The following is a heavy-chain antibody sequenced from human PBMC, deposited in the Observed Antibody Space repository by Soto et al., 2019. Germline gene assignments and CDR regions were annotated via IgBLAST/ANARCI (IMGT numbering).Heavy chain of an antibody. J-gene: IGHJ4*02. D-gene: IGHD2-8*01. CDR3: ARGYTFSTYAPFSWVDY. Sequence: GSLRLSCAASGFTFSSYGMHWVRQAPGKGLEWVAVIWYDGSNKYYADSVKGRFTISRDNSKNTLYLQMNSLRAEDTAVYYCARGYTFSTYAPFSWVDYLGQGNVIAFSS. V-gene: IGHV3-33*01. CDR1: GFTFSSYG. CDR2: IWYDGSNK.